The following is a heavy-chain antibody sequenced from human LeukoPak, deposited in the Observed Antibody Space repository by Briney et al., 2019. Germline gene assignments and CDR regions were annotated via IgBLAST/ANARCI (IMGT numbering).Heavy chain of an antibody. CDR3: ARLSGAPVRHPIYHFDY. CDR1: GYSISSVYY. CDR2: VYHSGNN. D-gene: IGHD1-26*01. J-gene: IGHJ4*02. Sequence: SETLSLTCAVSGYSISSVYYWGWIRQPPGEGLEWIGNVYHSGNNYKKPSLMSRVSISLDTYNNQFSLKLPAVTAADTAIYYCARLSGAPVRHPIYHFDYWGQGTLVTVSS. V-gene: IGHV4-38-2*01.